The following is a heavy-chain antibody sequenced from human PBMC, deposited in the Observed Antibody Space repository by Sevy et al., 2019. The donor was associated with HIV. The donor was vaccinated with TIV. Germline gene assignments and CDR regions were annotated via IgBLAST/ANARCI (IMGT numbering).Heavy chain of an antibody. CDR2: IYYSGST. CDR3: ARSVGTGNYFDY. V-gene: IGHV4-59*13. J-gene: IGHJ4*02. CDR1: GGSMTSYY. D-gene: IGHD2-21*02. Sequence: SETLSLTRTVSGGSMTSYYWNWIRQPPGKGLEWIGYIYYSGSTNYNPSLKSQVTMSVDTSKNRFSLTLISVTAADTAVYHCARSVGTGNYFDYWGQGALVTVSS.